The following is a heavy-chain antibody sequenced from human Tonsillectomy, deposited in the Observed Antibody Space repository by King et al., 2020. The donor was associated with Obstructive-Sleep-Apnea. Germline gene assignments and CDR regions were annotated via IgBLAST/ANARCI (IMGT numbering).Heavy chain of an antibody. Sequence: VQLQESGPGLVKPSETLSLTCTVSGGSVSSGSYYWSWIRQPPGKGLEWIGYIYYSGSTNYNPSLKSRVTISVDTSKNQFSLKLSSVTAADTAVYYCARTRYGSGSYYVFDYWGQGNLVTVSS. CDR2: IYYSGST. V-gene: IGHV4-61*01. D-gene: IGHD3-10*01. CDR1: GGSVSSGSYY. J-gene: IGHJ4*02. CDR3: ARTRYGSGSYYVFDY.